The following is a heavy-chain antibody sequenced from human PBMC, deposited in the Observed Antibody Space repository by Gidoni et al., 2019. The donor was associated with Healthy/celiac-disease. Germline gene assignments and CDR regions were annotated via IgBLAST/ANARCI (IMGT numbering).Heavy chain of an antibody. CDR2: ISYDGSNK. J-gene: IGHJ4*02. V-gene: IGHV3-30*18. Sequence: QVQLVESGGGVVQPGRSLRLSCAASGFTFSSYGMHWVRQAPGKGLEWVAVISYDGSNKYYADSVKGRFTISRDNSKNTLYLQMNSLRAEDTAVYYCAKDRGVIADYWGQGTLVTVSS. CDR1: GFTFSSYG. CDR3: AKDRGVIADY. D-gene: IGHD3-16*02.